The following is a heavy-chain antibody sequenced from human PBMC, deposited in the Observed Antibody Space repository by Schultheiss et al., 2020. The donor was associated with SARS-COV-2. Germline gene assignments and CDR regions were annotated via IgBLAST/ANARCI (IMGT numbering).Heavy chain of an antibody. J-gene: IGHJ3*02. V-gene: IGHV3-30*04. CDR1: GFTFSSYA. CDR3: ARGGCSSTSCYSDAFDI. D-gene: IGHD2-2*02. CDR2: ISYDGSNK. Sequence: GGSLRLSCAASGFTFSSYAMHWVRQAPGKGLEWVAVISYDGSNKYYADSVKGRFTISRDNSKNTLYLQMNSLRAEDTAVYYCARGGCSSTSCYSDAFDIWGQGTMVTVSS.